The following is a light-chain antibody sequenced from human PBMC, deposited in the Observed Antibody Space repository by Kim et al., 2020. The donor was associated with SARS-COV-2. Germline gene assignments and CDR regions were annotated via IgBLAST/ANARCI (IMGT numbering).Light chain of an antibody. CDR3: QSYDSSNRGV. Sequence: NFMLTQPHSVSESPGKTVTISCTRSSGSIASNYVQWYQQRPGSSPTTVIYEDNQRPSGVPDRFSGSIDSSSNSASLTISGLKTEDEADYYCQSYDSSNRGVFGGGTKLIVL. J-gene: IGLJ3*02. CDR1: SGSIASNY. CDR2: EDN. V-gene: IGLV6-57*01.